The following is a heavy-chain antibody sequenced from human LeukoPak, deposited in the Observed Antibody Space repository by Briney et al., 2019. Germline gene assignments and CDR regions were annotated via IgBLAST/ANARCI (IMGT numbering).Heavy chain of an antibody. D-gene: IGHD6-19*01. CDR2: ISAYNGNT. CDR3: ARDLKMGYSSGRHSWGTGSSNDY. V-gene: IGHV1-18*01. Sequence: ASVKVSCKASGYTFTSYGITWVRQAPGQGLEWMGWISAYNGNTNYAQNLQGRLTMTTDTSTSTAYMELRSLRSDDTAVYYCARDLKMGYSSGRHSWGTGSSNDYWGQGTLVTVSS. CDR1: GYTFTSYG. J-gene: IGHJ4*02.